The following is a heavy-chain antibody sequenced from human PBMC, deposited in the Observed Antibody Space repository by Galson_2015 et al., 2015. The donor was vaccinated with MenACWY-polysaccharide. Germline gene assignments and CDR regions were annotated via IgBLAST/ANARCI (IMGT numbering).Heavy chain of an antibody. CDR3: ANCYYDSSGFPD. J-gene: IGHJ4*02. V-gene: IGHV4-39*01. CDR1: GGSISSRSYY. Sequence: TLSLPCTVSGGSISSRSYYWGWIRQSPGKGLEWIANIYYSGTTFYNPSLKSRVTVSVDTSKNQFSLKLGSVTAADTAVYYCANCYYDSSGFPDWGRGTLVTVSS. CDR2: IYYSGTT. D-gene: IGHD3-22*01.